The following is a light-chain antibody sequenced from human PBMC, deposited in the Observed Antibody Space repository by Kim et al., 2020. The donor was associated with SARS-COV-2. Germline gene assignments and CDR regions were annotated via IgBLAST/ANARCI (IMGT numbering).Light chain of an antibody. CDR1: QGISSW. J-gene: IGKJ2*01. CDR2: GAS. CDR3: QQYHIPPYT. V-gene: IGKV1D-16*01. Sequence: SASVGDRVNITCRASQGISSWVAWYQQKAGKPPKSLIYGASNLQTGVPFRFSGSGSGTHFTLTITNLQSEDFATYYCQQYHIPPYTFGRGTKLEI.